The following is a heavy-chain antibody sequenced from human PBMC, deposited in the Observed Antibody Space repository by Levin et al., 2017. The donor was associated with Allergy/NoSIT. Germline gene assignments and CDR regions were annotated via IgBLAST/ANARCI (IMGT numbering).Heavy chain of an antibody. CDR1: GGSISSYY. V-gene: IGHV4-4*07. J-gene: IGHJ5*02. Sequence: SQTLSLTCTVSGGSISSYYWNWVRQPAGQGLEWIGRIYASGSTNYNPSLQSRVTMSVERSKNQFSLKLSSVTAADTAVYYCARTPGYVYDSRGYAWLDPWGQGTLVTVSS. CDR3: ARTPGYVYDSRGYAWLDP. CDR2: IYASGST. D-gene: IGHD3-22*01.